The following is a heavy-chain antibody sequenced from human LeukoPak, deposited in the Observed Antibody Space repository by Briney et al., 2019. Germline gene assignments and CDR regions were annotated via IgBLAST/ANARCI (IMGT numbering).Heavy chain of an antibody. CDR1: GYSISSGYY. V-gene: IGHV4-38-2*02. CDR3: ARGVNPTSFFDY. CDR2: IYHSGST. D-gene: IGHD1-14*01. Sequence: KSSETLSLTCTVSGYSISSGYYWGWIRQPPGKGLEWIGSIYHSGSTYYNPSLKSRVTISVDTSKNQFSLKLSSVTAADTAVYYCARGVNPTSFFDYWGQGTLVTVSS. J-gene: IGHJ4*02.